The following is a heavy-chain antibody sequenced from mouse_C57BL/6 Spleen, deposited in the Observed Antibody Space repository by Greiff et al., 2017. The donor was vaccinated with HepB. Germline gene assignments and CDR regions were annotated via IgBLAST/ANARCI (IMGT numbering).Heavy chain of an antibody. V-gene: IGHV1-82*01. CDR2: IYPGDGDT. Sequence: VQLQQSGPELVKPGASVKISCKASGYAFSSSWMNWVKQRPGKGLEWIGRIYPGDGDTNYNGKFKGKATLTADKSSSTAYMQLSSLTSEDSAVYFCAREDGSGGFAYWGQGTLVTVSA. J-gene: IGHJ3*01. D-gene: IGHD1-1*01. CDR1: GYAFSSSW. CDR3: AREDGSGGFAY.